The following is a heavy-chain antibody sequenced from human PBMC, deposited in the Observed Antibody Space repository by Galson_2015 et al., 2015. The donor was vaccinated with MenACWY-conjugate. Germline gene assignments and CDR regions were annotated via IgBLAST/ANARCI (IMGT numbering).Heavy chain of an antibody. J-gene: IGHJ1*01. CDR1: GFTFSTFW. CDR3: ARCKNGSPFQH. Sequence: PLRLSCAASGFTFSTFWMSWVRQAPGTGLEWVANINEDGSDKYYVDSVKGRFTISRDNATSSLYLQMNSLRAADTAVYYCARCKNGSPFQHWVQGSLLTVFS. CDR2: INEDGSDK. V-gene: IGHV3-7*03.